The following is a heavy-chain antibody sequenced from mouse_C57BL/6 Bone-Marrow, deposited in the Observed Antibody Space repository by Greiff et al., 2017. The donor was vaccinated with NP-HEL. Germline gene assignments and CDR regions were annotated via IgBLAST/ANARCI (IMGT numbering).Heavy chain of an antibody. CDR3: ARDRDYGYDEFAY. Sequence: EVQGVESGGGLVKPGGSLKLSCAASGFTFSSYAMSWVRQTPEQRLEWVATISDGGSYTYYPDNVKGRFTISRDNAKNNLYLQMSHLKSEDTAMYYCARDRDYGYDEFAYWGQGTLVTVSA. CDR1: GFTFSSYA. CDR2: ISDGGSYT. V-gene: IGHV5-4*01. J-gene: IGHJ3*01. D-gene: IGHD2-2*01.